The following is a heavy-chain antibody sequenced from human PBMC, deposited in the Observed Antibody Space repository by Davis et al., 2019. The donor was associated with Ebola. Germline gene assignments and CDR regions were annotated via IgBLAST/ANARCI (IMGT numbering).Heavy chain of an antibody. V-gene: IGHV3-23*01. CDR1: ALSSTSFA. CDR3: AKANDYSDYVFWSEPVYFDY. J-gene: IGHJ4*02. CDR2: IRGSGGST. D-gene: IGHD4-11*01. Sequence: PRRSLTPSCPLSALSSTSFAMSWVRQLPRNGLEWVSAIRGSGGSTNYADSVKGWFTISRDNSKNTLYLQMNSLRAENTAVYYRAKANDYSDYVFWSEPVYFDYWGQGTLVTVSS.